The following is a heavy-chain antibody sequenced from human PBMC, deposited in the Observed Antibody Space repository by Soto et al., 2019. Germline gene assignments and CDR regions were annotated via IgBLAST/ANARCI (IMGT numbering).Heavy chain of an antibody. CDR2: INSYNGNT. V-gene: IGHV1-18*01. J-gene: IGHJ5*02. CDR1: GYTFTSYG. CDR3: EIEPGAGIWSDP. Sequence: QVQLVQSGAEVKKPGASVKVSCKASGYTFTSYGISWVRQAPGQGLEWMGWINSYNGNTNYAQKLQGRVTMTTETSTSIAYMELSSLRPDDTGVYGCEIEPGAGIWSDPWRQGTLVTVSS. D-gene: IGHD6-19*01.